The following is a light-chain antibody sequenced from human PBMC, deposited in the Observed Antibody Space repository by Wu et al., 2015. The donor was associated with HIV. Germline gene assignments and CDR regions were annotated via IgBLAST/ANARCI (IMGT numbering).Light chain of an antibody. CDR1: QRVSSRY. J-gene: IGKJ2*03. CDR3: QQRGNWPPYS. CDR2: GGS. V-gene: IGKV3D-20*02. Sequence: EIVLTQSPGTLSLSPGDRATLSCRASQRVSSRYLAWYQQKPGQAPRLLIYGGSTRATGIPDRFSGTGYGTDFTLIISNLEPEDFAVYFCQQRGNWPPYSFGQGTKLEI.